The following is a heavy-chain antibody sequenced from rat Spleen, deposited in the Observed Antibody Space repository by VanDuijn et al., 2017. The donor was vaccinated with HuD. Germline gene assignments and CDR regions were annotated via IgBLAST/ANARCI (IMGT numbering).Heavy chain of an antibody. Sequence: EVQLVESGGGLVQPGRSLKLSCVASGFTFNNYWMTWIRQAPGKGLEWIASITHTGGSTYYPDSVKGRFTISRDNAKNTLYLQINSLRSEDTATYYCTRHGGLRNWFAYWGQGTLVTVSS. CDR3: TRHGGLRNWFAY. D-gene: IGHD1-7*01. CDR1: GFTFNNYW. J-gene: IGHJ3*01. V-gene: IGHV5-31*01. CDR2: ITHTGGST.